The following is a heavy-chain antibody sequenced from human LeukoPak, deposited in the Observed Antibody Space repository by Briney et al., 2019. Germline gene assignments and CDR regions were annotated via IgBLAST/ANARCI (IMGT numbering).Heavy chain of an antibody. V-gene: IGHV1-8*01. CDR2: MNPNSGNT. CDR1: GYTFTSYD. J-gene: IGHJ5*02. D-gene: IGHD2-15*01. CDR3: AREGYCGGGSCYPRWFDP. Sequence: GASVKVSCKASGYTFTSYDINWVRQATGQGLEWMGWMNPNSGNTGYAQKFQGRVTMTRNTSISTAYMELSSLRSEDTAVYYCAREGYCGGGSCYPRWFDPGGREPLVTVSS.